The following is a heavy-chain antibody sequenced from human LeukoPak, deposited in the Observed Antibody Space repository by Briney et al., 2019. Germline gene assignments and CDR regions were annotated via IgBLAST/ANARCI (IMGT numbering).Heavy chain of an antibody. V-gene: IGHV3-15*04. J-gene: IGHJ4*02. Sequence: GGFLRLSCAASGFSFSDAWMSWVRQIPGKGLEWVGRIESKTDGGTTDYAAPVKGRFTISRDDSTNTLYLQMNSLKSEDTAVYYCTTYGSGRKFDYWGQGILVTVSS. CDR2: IESKTDGGTT. D-gene: IGHD3-10*01. CDR1: GFSFSDAW. CDR3: TTYGSGRKFDY.